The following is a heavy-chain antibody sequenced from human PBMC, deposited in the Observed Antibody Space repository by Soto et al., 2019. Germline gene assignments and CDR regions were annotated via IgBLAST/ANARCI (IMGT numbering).Heavy chain of an antibody. Sequence: SETLSLTCAVYGGSFSGYYWSWIGQPPGKGLEWIGEINHSGSTNYNPSLKSRVTISVDTSKNQFSLKLSSVTAADTAVYYCVTAFRYLELFIYYYGMDVWGQGTTVTVSS. D-gene: IGHD3-3*01. CDR2: INHSGST. CDR1: GGSFSGYY. J-gene: IGHJ6*02. V-gene: IGHV4-34*01. CDR3: VTAFRYLELFIYYYGMDV.